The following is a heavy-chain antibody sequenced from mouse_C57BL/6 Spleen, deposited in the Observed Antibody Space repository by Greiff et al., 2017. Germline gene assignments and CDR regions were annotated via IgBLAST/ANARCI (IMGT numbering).Heavy chain of an antibody. J-gene: IGHJ2*01. D-gene: IGHD2-4*01. CDR3: FYYDYDVYYFDY. V-gene: IGHV1-4*01. CDR1: GYTFTSYT. Sequence: VQLQQSGAELARPGASVKMSCKASGYTFTSYTMHWVKQRPGQGLEWIGYINPSSGYTKYNQKFKDKATLTADKSSSTAYMQLSSLTSEDSAVYYCFYYDYDVYYFDYWGQGTTLTVSS. CDR2: INPSSGYT.